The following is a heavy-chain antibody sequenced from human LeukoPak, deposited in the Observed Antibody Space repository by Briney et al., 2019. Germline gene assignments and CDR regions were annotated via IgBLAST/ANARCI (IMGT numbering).Heavy chain of an antibody. D-gene: IGHD2-21*02. V-gene: IGHV3-21*01. CDR1: GFTFSTYH. CDR3: ARGLCGGDCYSD. J-gene: IGHJ4*02. CDR2: ISTTSSYI. Sequence: GGPLRLSCAASGFTFSTYHMNWVRQAPGKGLEWVSSISTTSSYIYYSDSARGRFTISRDNAKNSLYLQMNSLRAEDTAVYYCARGLCGGDCYSDWGPGTLVTVSS.